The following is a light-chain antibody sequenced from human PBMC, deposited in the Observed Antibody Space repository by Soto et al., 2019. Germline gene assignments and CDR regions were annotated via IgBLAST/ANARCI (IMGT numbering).Light chain of an antibody. CDR3: AAWDDTLSGLV. CDR2: RNN. V-gene: IGLV1-47*01. CDR1: SSNIGSNY. Sequence: QSVLTQPPSASGTPGQRVTISCSGSSSNIGSNYVYWYHQLPGTAPKLVIYRNNQRPSGVPDRISGSKSGTSASLAISGLRSEDEADYYCAAWDDTLSGLVFGRGTKLTV. J-gene: IGLJ2*01.